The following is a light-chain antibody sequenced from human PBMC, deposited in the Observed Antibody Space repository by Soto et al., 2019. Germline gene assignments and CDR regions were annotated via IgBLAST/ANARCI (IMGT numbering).Light chain of an antibody. Sequence: EIVMTQSPATLSVFPRERVTLSCRASQSVSSSLAWYQQKPGQAPRLLIYDTSTRATSVPASFSGSRSGPEFTLTVNSLQSEDFAIYYCQPYNNRPLTFGGGTKVDIK. CDR1: QSVSSS. CDR3: QPYNNRPLT. V-gene: IGKV3-15*01. J-gene: IGKJ4*01. CDR2: DTS.